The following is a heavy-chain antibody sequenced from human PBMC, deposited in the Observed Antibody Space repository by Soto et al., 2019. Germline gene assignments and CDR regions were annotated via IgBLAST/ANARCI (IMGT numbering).Heavy chain of an antibody. CDR3: ARLQYCSSKSCYPRGAFDI. J-gene: IGHJ3*02. CDR1: GYSFTIYW. CDR2: IYPGDSDT. D-gene: IGHD2-2*01. Sequence: PGESLKISCKGSGYSFTIYWIGWVRQMPGKGLEWMGIIYPGDSDTRYSPSFQGQVTISADKSISTAYLQWSSLKASDTAMYYCARLQYCSSKSCYPRGAFDIWGQGTMVTVSS. V-gene: IGHV5-51*01.